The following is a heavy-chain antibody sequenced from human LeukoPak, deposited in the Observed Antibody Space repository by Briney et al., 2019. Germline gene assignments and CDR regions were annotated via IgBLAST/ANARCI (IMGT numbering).Heavy chain of an antibody. CDR2: INTNTGNP. CDR3: ARGGYSSGWYGGVWFDP. V-gene: IGHV7-4-1*02. J-gene: IGHJ5*02. Sequence: GASVKVSCKASGYTFTSYAMNWVRQAPGQGLEWTGWINTNTGNPTYAQGFTGRFVFSLDTSVSTAYLQISSLKAEDTAVYYCARGGYSSGWYGGVWFDPWGQGTLVTVSS. CDR1: GYTFTSYA. D-gene: IGHD6-19*01.